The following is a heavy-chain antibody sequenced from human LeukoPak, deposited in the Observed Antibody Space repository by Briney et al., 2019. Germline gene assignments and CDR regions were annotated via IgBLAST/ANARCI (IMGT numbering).Heavy chain of an antibody. D-gene: IGHD3-3*01. CDR2: IIPIFGTA. J-gene: IGHJ4*02. Sequence: SVKVSCKASGYTFTSYAISWVRQAPGQGLEWMGGIIPIFGTANYAQKFQGRVTITADESTSTAYMELSSLRSEDTAVYYCARLNYDFWSGYYTDFDYWGQGTLVTVSS. V-gene: IGHV1-69*13. CDR1: GYTFTSYA. CDR3: ARLNYDFWSGYYTDFDY.